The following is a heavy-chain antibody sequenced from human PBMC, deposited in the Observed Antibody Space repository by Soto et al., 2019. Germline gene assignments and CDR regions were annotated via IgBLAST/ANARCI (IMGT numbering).Heavy chain of an antibody. V-gene: IGHV3-48*02. Sequence: PRGSLRLSCAASGFTFSSHTMNWVRQAPGKGLEWISYITSTSSTKNYADSVKGRFTISRDNANNTLYLQMNSLGDEDTAVYYCARRITMVWGPYYYYAMDVWGQGTRVTVSS. CDR3: ARRITMVWGPYYYYAMDV. CDR1: GFTFSSHT. D-gene: IGHD3-10*01. CDR2: ITSTSSTK. J-gene: IGHJ6*02.